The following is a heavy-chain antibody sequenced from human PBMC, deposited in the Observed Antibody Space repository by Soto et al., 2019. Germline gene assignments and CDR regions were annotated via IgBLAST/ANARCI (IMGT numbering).Heavy chain of an antibody. D-gene: IGHD3-16*01. V-gene: IGHV6-1*01. Sequence: SQTLSLTCDISGDSVSGNSAVWNWIRQSPSRGLEWLGRTYYRSKWYNDYAVSVKSRITFNPDTSKNQFSLQLYSVTPEDTAVYYCAGVVWFRGMDVWGQGTPVTVSS. CDR3: AGVVWFRGMDV. J-gene: IGHJ6*02. CDR2: TYYRSKWYN. CDR1: GDSVSGNSAV.